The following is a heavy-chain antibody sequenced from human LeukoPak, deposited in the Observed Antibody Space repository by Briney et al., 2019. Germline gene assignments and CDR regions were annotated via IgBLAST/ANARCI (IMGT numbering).Heavy chain of an antibody. V-gene: IGHV3-7*01. CDR3: ARDPSSLRDSFDY. CDR2: IKQDGSEK. Sequence: GGSLRLSCAASGFTFRSYSMNWVRQAPGKGLEWVANIKQDGSEKYYVDSVKGRFTISRDNAKNSLYLQMNSLRAEDTAVYYCARDPSSLRDSFDYWGQGTLVTVSS. CDR1: GFTFRSYS. J-gene: IGHJ4*02.